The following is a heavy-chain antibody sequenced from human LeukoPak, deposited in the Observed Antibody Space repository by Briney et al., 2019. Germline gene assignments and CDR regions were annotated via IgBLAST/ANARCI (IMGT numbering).Heavy chain of an antibody. CDR1: GGTFSSYA. Sequence: SVKVSCKASGGTFSSYAISWVRQAPGQGLEWMGGIIPIFGTANYAQKFQGRVTITADESTSTAYMELSSLRSEDTAVYYCANIRDDYNNDFDYWGQGTLVTVSS. J-gene: IGHJ4*02. CDR3: ANIRDDYNNDFDY. CDR2: IIPIFGTA. V-gene: IGHV1-69*13. D-gene: IGHD5-24*01.